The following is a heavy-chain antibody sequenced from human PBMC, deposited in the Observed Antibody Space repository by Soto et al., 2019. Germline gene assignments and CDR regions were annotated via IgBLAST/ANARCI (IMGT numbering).Heavy chain of an antibody. J-gene: IGHJ4*02. CDR1: AGTFNTYT. CDR2: FIPILDMA. V-gene: IGHV1-69*02. D-gene: IGHD2-21*01. Sequence: QVQVVQSGAEVKKPESSVKVSCKPSAGTFNTYTVNWVRLAPGHGLEWMGRFIPILDMANYAQKFQDRVRITADRSTFTAYMELNSLTSDDTAVYYCAITYCRDTSCPRDFDFWGPGTRVTVSS. CDR3: AITYCRDTSCPRDFDF.